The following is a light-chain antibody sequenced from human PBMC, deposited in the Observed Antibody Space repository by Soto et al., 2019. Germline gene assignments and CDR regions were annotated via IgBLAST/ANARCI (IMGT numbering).Light chain of an antibody. CDR2: GVS. CDR3: QQSDTSPYT. Sequence: DIQMTQSPSSLSASVGDRVTITCRASQTISSYFNWYQHKPGKAPKVLISGVSTLESGVPSRFTGSGSGTDFALTISSVQPEDFATYYCQQSDTSPYTFGQGTKLEMK. CDR1: QTISSY. V-gene: IGKV1-39*01. J-gene: IGKJ2*01.